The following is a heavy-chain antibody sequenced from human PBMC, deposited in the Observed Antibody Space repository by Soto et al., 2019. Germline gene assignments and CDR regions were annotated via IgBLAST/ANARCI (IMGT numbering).Heavy chain of an antibody. J-gene: IGHJ3*02. V-gene: IGHV4-61*01. CDR3: VRQQSADCSGGVCYHAFDM. CDR1: GDSVSSGSSY. CDR2: IYYSGST. D-gene: IGHD2-8*02. Sequence: PSETLSLTCTVSGDSVSSGSSYWGWIRQTPGKGLEWIGYIYYSGSTNYNPSLKSRVTISIDMSKNQFSLKLSSVTAADTAVFYCVRQQSADCSGGVCYHAFDMWGQGTMVTVSS.